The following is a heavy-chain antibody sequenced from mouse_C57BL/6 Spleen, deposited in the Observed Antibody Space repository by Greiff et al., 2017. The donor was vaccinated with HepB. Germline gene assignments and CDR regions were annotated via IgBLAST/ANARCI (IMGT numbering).Heavy chain of an antibody. D-gene: IGHD1-1*01. J-gene: IGHJ2*01. Sequence: QVTLKESGPGILQPSQTLSLTCSFSGFSLSTFGMGVGWIRQPSGKGLEWLAHIWWDDDKYYNPALKSRLTISKDTSKNQVFLKIANVDTADTATYYCARDYYGSSYGPFDYWGQGTTLTVSS. CDR2: IWWDDDK. CDR3: ARDYYGSSYGPFDY. CDR1: GFSLSTFGMG. V-gene: IGHV8-8*01.